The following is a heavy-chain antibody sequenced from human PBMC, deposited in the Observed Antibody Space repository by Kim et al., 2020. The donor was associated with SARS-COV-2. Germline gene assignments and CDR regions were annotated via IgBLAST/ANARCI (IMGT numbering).Heavy chain of an antibody. Sequence: KGRFTISRDNAKNSRYLQMNSLRAEDTAVYYCARDGSITMVRGVGWFDPWGQGTLVTVSS. V-gene: IGHV3-11*04. CDR3: ARDGSITMVRGVGWFDP. J-gene: IGHJ5*02. D-gene: IGHD3-10*01.